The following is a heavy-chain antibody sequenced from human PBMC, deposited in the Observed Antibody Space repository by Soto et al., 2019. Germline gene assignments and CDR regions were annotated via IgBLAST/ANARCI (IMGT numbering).Heavy chain of an antibody. V-gene: IGHV4-34*01. J-gene: IGHJ6*02. Sequence: SETLSLTCAVYGGSFSGYYWSWIRQPPGKGLEWIGEINHSGSTNYNPSLKSRVTISVDTSKTQFSLKLSSVTAADTAVYYCARGWGLRHTMIVVRSHYYYGMDVWGQGTTVTVSS. D-gene: IGHD3-22*01. CDR3: ARGWGLRHTMIVVRSHYYYGMDV. CDR1: GGSFSGYY. CDR2: INHSGST.